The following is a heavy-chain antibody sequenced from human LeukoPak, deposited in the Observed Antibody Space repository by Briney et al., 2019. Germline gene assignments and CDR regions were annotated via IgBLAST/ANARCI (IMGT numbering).Heavy chain of an antibody. D-gene: IGHD6-19*01. Sequence: PSETLSLTCTVSGYSISSGYYWGWIRQPPGKGLEWIGSIYHSGSTYYNPSLKSRVTISVDTSKNQFSLKLSSVTAADTAVYYCARVEWLVSYAFDIWGQGTMVTVSS. J-gene: IGHJ3*02. CDR2: IYHSGST. V-gene: IGHV4-38-2*02. CDR3: ARVEWLVSYAFDI. CDR1: GYSISSGYY.